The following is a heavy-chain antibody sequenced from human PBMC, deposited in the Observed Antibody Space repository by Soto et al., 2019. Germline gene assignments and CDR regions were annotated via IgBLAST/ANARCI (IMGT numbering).Heavy chain of an antibody. CDR2: IYHSGST. Sequence: PSETLSLTCAVSGGSISSSNWWSWVRQPPGKGLEWIGEIYHSGSTNYNPSLKSRVTISVDKSKNQFSLKLSSVTAADTAVYYCARLIAAHYYYYGMDVWGQGTTVTVSS. V-gene: IGHV4-4*02. CDR1: GGSISSSNW. D-gene: IGHD6-13*01. CDR3: ARLIAAHYYYYGMDV. J-gene: IGHJ6*02.